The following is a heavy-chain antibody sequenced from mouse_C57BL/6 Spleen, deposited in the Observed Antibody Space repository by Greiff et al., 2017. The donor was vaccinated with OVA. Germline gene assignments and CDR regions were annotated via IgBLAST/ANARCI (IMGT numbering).Heavy chain of an antibody. Sequence: QVQLQQSGAELVKPGASVKISCKASGYAFSSYWMNWVKQRPGKGLEWIGQIYPGDGDTNNNGKFKGKATLTADKSSSTAYMQLSSLTSEDSAVYFCARGYDGYSFAYWGQGTLVTVSA. CDR3: ARGYDGYSFAY. V-gene: IGHV1-80*01. CDR2: IYPGDGDT. CDR1: GYAFSSYW. D-gene: IGHD2-3*01. J-gene: IGHJ3*01.